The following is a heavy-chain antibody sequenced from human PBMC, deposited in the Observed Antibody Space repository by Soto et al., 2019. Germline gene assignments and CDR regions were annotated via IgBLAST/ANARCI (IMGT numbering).Heavy chain of an antibody. J-gene: IGHJ5*02. V-gene: IGHV3-33*01. Sequence: QVQLVESGGGVVQPGRSLRLSCAASGFTFSSYGMHWVRQAPGKGLEWVAVIWYDGSNKYYADSVKGRFTISRDNSKTTLYLQMNSLRAEDTAVYYCARDGITIFGVDPNWFDPWGQGTLVTVSS. CDR1: GFTFSSYG. CDR3: ARDGITIFGVDPNWFDP. D-gene: IGHD3-3*01. CDR2: IWYDGSNK.